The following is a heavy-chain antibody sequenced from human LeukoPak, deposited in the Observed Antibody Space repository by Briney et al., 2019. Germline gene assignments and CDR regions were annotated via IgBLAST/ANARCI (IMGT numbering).Heavy chain of an antibody. Sequence: PGGPLRLSCAASGLTFSSYSMNWVRQAPRKGLEWVANIKQDGSETYYVDSMKGRFTISRDNAKNSLYLQMNSLRAEDTAVYYCARDKGDYDTSGSLFIFGGQGTLVTVSS. V-gene: IGHV3-7*03. J-gene: IGHJ4*02. CDR2: IKQDGSET. D-gene: IGHD3-22*01. CDR1: GLTFSSYS. CDR3: ARDKGDYDTSGSLFIF.